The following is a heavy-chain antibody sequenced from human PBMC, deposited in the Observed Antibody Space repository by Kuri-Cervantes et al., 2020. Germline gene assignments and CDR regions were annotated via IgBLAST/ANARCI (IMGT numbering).Heavy chain of an antibody. CDR3: AKDIDRVAAAGRGAFDT. CDR2: ISWNSDSI. Sequence: SLKISCAASGFTFDDYAMHWVRQAPGKGLEWVSGISWNSDSIGYADSVKGRFTISRDNAKNSLYLQMNSLRAEDTALYYCAKDIDRVAAAGRGAFDTWGQGTMVTVSS. V-gene: IGHV3-9*01. CDR1: GFTFDDYA. D-gene: IGHD6-13*01. J-gene: IGHJ3*02.